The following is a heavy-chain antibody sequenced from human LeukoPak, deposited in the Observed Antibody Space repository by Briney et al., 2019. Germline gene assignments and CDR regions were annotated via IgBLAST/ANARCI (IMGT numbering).Heavy chain of an antibody. V-gene: IGHV4-34*01. CDR2: INHSGST. CDR1: GGSFSGYY. D-gene: IGHD5-12*01. CDR3: ARATILGDYFDY. J-gene: IGHJ4*02. Sequence: SETLSLTCAVYGGSFSGYYWSWIRQPPGKGLEWIGEINHSGSTNYNPSLKSRVPISVDTSKNQFSLKLSSVTAADTAVYYYARATILGDYFDYWGQGTLVTVSS.